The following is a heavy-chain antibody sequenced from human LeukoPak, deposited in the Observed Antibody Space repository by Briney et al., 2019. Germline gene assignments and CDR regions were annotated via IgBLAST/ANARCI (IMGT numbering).Heavy chain of an antibody. V-gene: IGHV4-39*01. CDR1: GGSISSSSYY. J-gene: IGHJ4*02. CDR3: ARPSSISVLWGFDY. CDR2: IYYSGST. Sequence: SETLSLTCTVSGGSISSSSYYWGWIRQPPGKGLEWIGSIYYSGSTYYNPSLKSRVTISVDTSKNQFSLKLSSVTAADTAVYYCARPSSISVLWGFDYWGQETLVTVSS. D-gene: IGHD3-16*01.